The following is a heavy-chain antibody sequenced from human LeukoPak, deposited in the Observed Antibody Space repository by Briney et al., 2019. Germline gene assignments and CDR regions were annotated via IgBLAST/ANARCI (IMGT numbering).Heavy chain of an antibody. D-gene: IGHD3-16*01. J-gene: IGHJ5*02. CDR3: ARGQLGEWFDP. Sequence: ASVKVSCKASGYTFTSYGISWVRQAPGQGLEWMGWISAYNGDTNYAQKFQGRVTMTRDTSISTAYMELSRLRSDDTAVYYCARGQLGEWFDPWGQGTLVTVSS. CDR1: GYTFTSYG. CDR2: ISAYNGDT. V-gene: IGHV1-18*01.